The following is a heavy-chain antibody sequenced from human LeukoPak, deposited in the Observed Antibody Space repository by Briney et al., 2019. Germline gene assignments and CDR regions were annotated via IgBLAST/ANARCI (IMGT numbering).Heavy chain of an antibody. D-gene: IGHD1-26*01. Sequence: GGSLRLSCAASGFTFSSYSMNWVRQAPGKGLEWVSYISSSSSTIYYADSVKGRFTISRDNAKNSLYLQMNSLRAEDTAVYYCARGVGATKSDWFDPWGQGTLVTVSS. CDR3: ARGVGATKSDWFDP. V-gene: IGHV3-48*01. CDR1: GFTFSSYS. CDR2: ISSSSSTI. J-gene: IGHJ5*02.